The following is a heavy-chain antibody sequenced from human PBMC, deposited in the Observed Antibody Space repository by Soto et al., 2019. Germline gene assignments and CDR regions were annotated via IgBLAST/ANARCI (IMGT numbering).Heavy chain of an antibody. CDR3: TPGRSIIANDDFEY. V-gene: IGHV3-30-3*01. CDR2: MSYDGNSK. CDR1: GFTVSSYL. Sequence: GGSLRLSCAASGFTVSSYLMHWVRQAPGKGLEWVAVMSYDGNSKYFADSVKGRFKISRDTSKNTWSLEMESLGGEDTAVYYCTPGRSIIANDDFEYWGQGTQVTVS. J-gene: IGHJ4*02. D-gene: IGHD2-21*01.